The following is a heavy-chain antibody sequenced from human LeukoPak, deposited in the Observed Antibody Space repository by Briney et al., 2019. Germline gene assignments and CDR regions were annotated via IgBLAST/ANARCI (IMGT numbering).Heavy chain of an antibody. J-gene: IGHJ4*02. CDR1: GFTFSSYG. V-gene: IGHV3-30*02. Sequence: GGSLRLSCAASGFTFSSYGMHWVRQAPGKGVEWVAFIRYDGSNKYYADSVKGRFTISRDNSKNTLYLQMNSLRAEDTAVYYCAKVQYDFWSGYLSLFDYWGQGTLVTVSS. CDR2: IRYDGSNK. CDR3: AKVQYDFWSGYLSLFDY. D-gene: IGHD3-3*01.